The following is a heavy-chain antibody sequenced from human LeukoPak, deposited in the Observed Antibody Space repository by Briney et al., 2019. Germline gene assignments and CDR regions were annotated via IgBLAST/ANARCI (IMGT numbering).Heavy chain of an antibody. Sequence: SETLSLTCTVSGGAITGSSYYWGWIRLSPGKGLEWIGSLYYSGSIYYNPSLKSRVSMSADTSKNQFSLKLNSLTAADRAVYYCARQYYDSTGYYYFDHWDQGTLVTVSS. CDR1: GGAITGSSYY. CDR2: LYYSGSI. CDR3: ARQYYDSTGYYYFDH. V-gene: IGHV4-39*01. D-gene: IGHD3-22*01. J-gene: IGHJ4*02.